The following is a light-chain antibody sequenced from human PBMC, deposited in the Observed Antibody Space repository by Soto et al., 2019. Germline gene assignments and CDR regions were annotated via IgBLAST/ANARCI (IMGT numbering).Light chain of an antibody. CDR2: QDS. CDR1: QLGDKY. CDR3: QAWDSSTVV. Sequence: SYELNQPPSVSVSPGQTASITCSGDQLGDKYACWYQQKPGQSPILVIYQDSKRPSGIPERFSGSNSGNTATLTISGTQAMDEADYYCQAWDSSTVVFGGGTKVTVL. J-gene: IGLJ2*01. V-gene: IGLV3-1*01.